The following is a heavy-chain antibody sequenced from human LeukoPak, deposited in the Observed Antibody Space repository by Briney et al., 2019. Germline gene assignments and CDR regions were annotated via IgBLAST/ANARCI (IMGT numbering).Heavy chain of an antibody. D-gene: IGHD1-26*01. CDR2: IFYSGST. CDR1: GGSISNYY. CDR3: AREGGSYYHWFDP. J-gene: IGHJ5*02. Sequence: SETLSLTCTLSGGSISNYYWGWIRQPPGKGLEWIGNIFYSGSTNYNPSLKSRVTISLDTSKNQFSLKLTSVSAADTAVYYCAREGGSYYHWFDPWGQGTLVTVSS. V-gene: IGHV4-59*01.